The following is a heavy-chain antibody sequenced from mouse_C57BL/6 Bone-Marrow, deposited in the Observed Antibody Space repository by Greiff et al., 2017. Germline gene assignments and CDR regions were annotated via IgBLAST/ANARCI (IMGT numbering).Heavy chain of an antibody. D-gene: IGHD2-1*01. CDR2: IYPRSGNT. J-gene: IGHJ3*01. CDR3: VYYGNFLAY. Sequence: VQVVESGAELARPGASVKLSCKASGYTFTSYGISWVKQRTGPGLEWIGEIYPRSGNTYYNEKFKGKATLTADKSSSTAYMELRSLTSEDSAVYFCVYYGNFLAYWGQGTLVTVSA. V-gene: IGHV1-81*01. CDR1: GYTFTSYG.